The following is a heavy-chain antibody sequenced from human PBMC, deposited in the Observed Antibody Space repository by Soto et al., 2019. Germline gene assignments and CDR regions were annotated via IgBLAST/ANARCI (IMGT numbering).Heavy chain of an antibody. CDR2: INPSGGST. D-gene: IGHD4-4*01. V-gene: IGHV1-46*01. CDR1: GHTFSTDN. Sequence: SVKVSCKPSGHTFSTDNVPLVRQAPGQGYEWMGIINPSGGSTTYAQKFQGRVTMTRDTSTTTVYMELSSLKSEDTAVYYCARYDYNGYYFDYWGQGTLVTVS. CDR3: ARYDYNGYYFDY. J-gene: IGHJ4*02.